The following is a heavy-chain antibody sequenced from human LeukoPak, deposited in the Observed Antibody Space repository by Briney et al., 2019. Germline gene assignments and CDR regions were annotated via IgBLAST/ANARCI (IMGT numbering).Heavy chain of an antibody. D-gene: IGHD1-26*01. Sequence: PSETLSLTCTVSGGSITSYYWSWIRQSAGKGLEWIGRIYITGSTTYNPSLKSRVTMSLDTSKNQFSLKLSSVTAADTAVYYCARFFRTVWELPYYWGPGTLVTVSS. CDR2: IYITGST. CDR1: GGSITSYY. V-gene: IGHV4-4*07. J-gene: IGHJ4*02. CDR3: ARFFRTVWELPYY.